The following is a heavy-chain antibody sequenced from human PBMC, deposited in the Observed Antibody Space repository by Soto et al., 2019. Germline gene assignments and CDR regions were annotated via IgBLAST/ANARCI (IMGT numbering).Heavy chain of an antibody. J-gene: IGHJ6*02. CDR2: IYYSGSA. Sequence: SETLSLTGTVSGGSISSSSYYWGWIRQPPGKGLGWIGSIYYSGSAYYNPSLKSRVTISVDTSKTHFSLKLRYVTHADTAVYYGVVIIGSYYYYYGMDVWGQGTTVTVSS. CDR3: VVIIGSYYYYYGMDV. V-gene: IGHV4-39*02. CDR1: GGSISSSSYY. D-gene: IGHD3-3*01.